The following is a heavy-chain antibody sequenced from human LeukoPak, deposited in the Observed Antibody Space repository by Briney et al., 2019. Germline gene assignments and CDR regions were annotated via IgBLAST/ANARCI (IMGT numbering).Heavy chain of an antibody. V-gene: IGHV3-21*04. CDR2: ISSSSSYI. D-gene: IGHD3-22*01. CDR3: AKGYYDSTGYPLRPSFDY. Sequence: GGSLRLSCAASGFTFSSYSMNWVRQAPGKGLEWVSSISSSSSYIYYADSVKGRFTISRDNAKNSLYLQMNSLRVEDTAVYYCAKGYYDSTGYPLRPSFDYWGQGTLVTVSS. CDR1: GFTFSSYS. J-gene: IGHJ4*02.